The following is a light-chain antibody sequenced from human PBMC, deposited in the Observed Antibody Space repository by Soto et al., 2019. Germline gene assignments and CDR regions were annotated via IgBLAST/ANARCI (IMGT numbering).Light chain of an antibody. CDR1: QSVSRR. Sequence: DIQMTQSPSTLSASVGDRITITCRASQSVSRRLAWYQQKPGKAPKLLIYDASSLDSGVPSRFGGRGSGTEFTLTISSLQPDDCATYYCHTYNTYSLHTFGQGTKLEIK. CDR2: DAS. V-gene: IGKV1-5*01. CDR3: HTYNTYSLHT. J-gene: IGKJ2*01.